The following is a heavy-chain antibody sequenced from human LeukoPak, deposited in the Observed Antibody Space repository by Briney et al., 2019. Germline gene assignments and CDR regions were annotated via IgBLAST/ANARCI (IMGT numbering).Heavy chain of an antibody. CDR2: MNPNSGNT. Sequence: ASVKVSCKASGYTFTSYDINWVRQATGQGLEWMGWMNPNSGNTGYAQKFQGRVTMTRNTSISTAYMELSSLRSEDTAVFFCARGYYDSSDFEYFQHWGQGTLVTVSS. V-gene: IGHV1-8*01. J-gene: IGHJ1*01. D-gene: IGHD3-22*01. CDR3: ARGYYDSSDFEYFQH. CDR1: GYTFTSYD.